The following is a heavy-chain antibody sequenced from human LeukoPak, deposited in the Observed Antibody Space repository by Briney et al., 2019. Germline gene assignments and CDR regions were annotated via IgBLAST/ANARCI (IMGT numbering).Heavy chain of an antibody. J-gene: IGHJ4*02. V-gene: IGHV3-21*06. CDR1: GFTFSIYS. CDR2: ISSSSFI. D-gene: IGHD6-6*01. Sequence: GGSLRLSCAASGFTFSIYSLNWVRQAPGKGLEWVSSISSSSFISYADSVKGRFTISRDNAKNSLYLQMNSLRAEDTAVYYCAKNRKSSSSDFDYWGQGTLVTVSS. CDR3: AKNRKSSSSDFDY.